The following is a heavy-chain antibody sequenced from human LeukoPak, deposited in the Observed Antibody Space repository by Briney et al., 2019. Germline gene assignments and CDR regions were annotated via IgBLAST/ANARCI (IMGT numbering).Heavy chain of an antibody. D-gene: IGHD2-15*01. J-gene: IGHJ4*02. Sequence: SVKVSCKASGGTFSSYAISWVRQAPGQGLEWMGGTIPIFGTANYAQKFQGRVTMTRDTSISTAYMELSSLRSEDTAVYYCARDYLKVVVAGTAPSAGHMDYWGQGTLVTVSS. V-gene: IGHV1-69*05. CDR1: GGTFSSYA. CDR3: ARDYLKVVVAGTAPSAGHMDY. CDR2: TIPIFGTA.